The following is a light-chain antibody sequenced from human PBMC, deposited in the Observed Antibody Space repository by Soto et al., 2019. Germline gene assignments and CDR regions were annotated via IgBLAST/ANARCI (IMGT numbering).Light chain of an antibody. V-gene: IGLV1-51*02. CDR3: GTWDSSLSAWV. CDR1: SSNIGNNY. CDR2: EIN. Sequence: QSVLTQPPSVSAAPGQTVTISCSGSSSNIGNNYVSWYQQLPGTAPKLLISEINMRPSGVPDRLSGSKSGTSATLGITGLQTGDEADYYCGTWDSSLSAWVFGGGTKLTVL. J-gene: IGLJ3*02.